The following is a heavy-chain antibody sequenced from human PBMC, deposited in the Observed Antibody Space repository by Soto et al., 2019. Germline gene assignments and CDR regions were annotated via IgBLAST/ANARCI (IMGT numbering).Heavy chain of an antibody. CDR3: ASVPLKLLWFGELSPPAPWP. Sequence: EVQLLESGGGLVQPGGSLRLSCAASGFTFSSYAMSWVRQAPGKGLEWVSAISGSGGSTYYAVSVKGRFTISRDNSKNTLSLQMNSLGAEDTDVYYCASVPLKLLWFGELSPPAPWPWGQGTLVTVSS. J-gene: IGHJ5*02. V-gene: IGHV3-23*01. D-gene: IGHD3-10*01. CDR2: ISGSGGST. CDR1: GFTFSSYA.